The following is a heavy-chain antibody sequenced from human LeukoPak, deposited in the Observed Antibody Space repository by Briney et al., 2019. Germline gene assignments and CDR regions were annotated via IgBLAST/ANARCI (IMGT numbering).Heavy chain of an antibody. CDR1: GGSISSGDYY. CDR3: ARWAGYCGGDCPNDAFDI. Sequence: PSGTLALTWSGSGGSISSGDYYWGWIRQPPGEGLGGICYIYYSGSTYYNPSLKSRVTISVDTSKNQFSLKLSSVTAADTAVYYCARWAGYCGGDCPNDAFDIWGQGTMVTVSS. J-gene: IGHJ3*02. CDR2: IYYSGST. D-gene: IGHD2-21*01. V-gene: IGHV4-30-4*01.